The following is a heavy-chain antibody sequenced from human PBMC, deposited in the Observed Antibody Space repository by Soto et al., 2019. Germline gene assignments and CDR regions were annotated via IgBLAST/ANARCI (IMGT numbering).Heavy chain of an antibody. D-gene: IGHD2-15*01. CDR1: GGSISSYY. V-gene: IGHV4-59*01. J-gene: IGHJ5*02. CDR3: ARDNPGGGNRLIMYSWFDP. CDR2: IYYSGST. Sequence: ETLSLTCTVSGGSISSYYWSWIRQPPGKGLEWIGYIYYSGSTNYNPSLKSRVTISVDTSKNQFPLKLSSVTAADTAVHYCARDNPGGGNRLIMYSWFDPWGQGTLVTVSS.